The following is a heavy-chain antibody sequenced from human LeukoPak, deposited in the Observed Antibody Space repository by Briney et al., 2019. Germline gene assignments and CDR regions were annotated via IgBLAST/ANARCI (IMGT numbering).Heavy chain of an antibody. CDR3: ARDGPFDI. Sequence: GALELSCSASGFTFSSYWMNWVRQASGKGLEWVANIKQDGSEKYYVDSVKGRFTISRDNAKNSLYLQMNSLRAEDTAVYYCARDGPFDIWGQGTMVTISS. J-gene: IGHJ3*02. CDR1: GFTFSSYW. CDR2: IKQDGSEK. V-gene: IGHV3-7*01.